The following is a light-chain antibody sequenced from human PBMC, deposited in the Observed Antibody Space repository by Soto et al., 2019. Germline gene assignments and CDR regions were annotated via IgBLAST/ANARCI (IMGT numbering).Light chain of an antibody. Sequence: QSVLAQPPSVSGAPGQRVTISCTGSNSNIGAGYDVHWYQQLPGTAPKLLIYGNTNRPSGVPDRFSGSRSGTSASLAITGXXAXXXXXXYCHSQDRSLNGYVFGTGTKLTVL. V-gene: IGLV1-40*01. CDR1: NSNIGAGYD. CDR2: GNT. CDR3: HSQDRSLNGYV. J-gene: IGLJ1*01.